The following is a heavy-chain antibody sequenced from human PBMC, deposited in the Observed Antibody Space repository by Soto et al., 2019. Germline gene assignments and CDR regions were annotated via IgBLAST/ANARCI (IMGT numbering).Heavy chain of an antibody. V-gene: IGHV1-8*01. J-gene: IGHJ5*02. CDR2: MNPNSGNT. CDR1: GYTFASYD. D-gene: IGHD3-10*01. Sequence: ASVKVSCKASGYTFASYDINWVRQATGQGLEWMGWMNPNSGNTGYAQKFQGRVTMTRNTSISTAYMELSSLRSEDTAVYYCARRPMVRGVSRNNWFDPWGQGTLVTVSS. CDR3: ARRPMVRGVSRNNWFDP.